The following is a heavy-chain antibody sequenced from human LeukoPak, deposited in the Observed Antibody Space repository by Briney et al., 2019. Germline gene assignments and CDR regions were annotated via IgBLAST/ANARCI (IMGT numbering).Heavy chain of an antibody. V-gene: IGHV7-4-1*02. CDR2: INTNTGNP. CDR3: ARGIYGSGSYQPLDY. Sequence: ASVKVSCKASGYTFTSYAMNWVRQAPGQGLEWMGWINTNTGNPTYAQGFTGRFVFSLDTSVSTAYLQISSLKAEDTAVYYCARGIYGSGSYQPLDYWGQGTLVTVSS. J-gene: IGHJ4*02. CDR1: GYTFTSYA. D-gene: IGHD3-10*01.